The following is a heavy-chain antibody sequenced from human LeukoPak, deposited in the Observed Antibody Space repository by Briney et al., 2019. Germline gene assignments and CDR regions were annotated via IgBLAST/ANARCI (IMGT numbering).Heavy chain of an antibody. D-gene: IGHD2-15*01. CDR2: IDPSDSYT. CDR1: GYSFTSYW. J-gene: IGHJ4*02. CDR3: ARHGRLNCSGGSCYVY. Sequence: GESLKISCKGSGYSFTSYWISWVRQMPGKGLEWMGRIDPSDSYTNYSPSFRGHVTISADKSISTAYLQWSSLKASDTAMYYCARHGRLNCSGGSCYVYWGQGTLVTVSS. V-gene: IGHV5-10-1*01.